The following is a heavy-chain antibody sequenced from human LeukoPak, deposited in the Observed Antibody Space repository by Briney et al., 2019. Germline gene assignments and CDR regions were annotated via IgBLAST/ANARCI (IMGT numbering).Heavy chain of an antibody. CDR1: GFTFSSYW. CDR3: MRQNRAYFFGH. D-gene: IGHD3-3*01. Sequence: GGSLRLSCAASGFTFSSYWMTWGRQAPGKGLEWVANIRQDGSEKNYVDSVEGRCTISRDNAKNSLYLQMNSLRVEDTAVYFCMRQNRAYFFGHWGQGTLVTVSS. CDR2: IRQDGSEK. J-gene: IGHJ1*01. V-gene: IGHV3-7*01.